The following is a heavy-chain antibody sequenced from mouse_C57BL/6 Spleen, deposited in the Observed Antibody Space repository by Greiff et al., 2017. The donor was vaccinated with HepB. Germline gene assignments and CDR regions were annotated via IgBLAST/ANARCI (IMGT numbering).Heavy chain of an antibody. D-gene: IGHD2-5*01. Sequence: QVQLQQSGAELVRPGTSVKVSCKASGYAFTNYLIEWVKQRPGQGLEWIGVINPGSGGTNYNEKFKGKATLTADKSSSTAYMQLSSLTSEDSAVYFCARSNYEGFAYWGQGPLVTVSA. J-gene: IGHJ3*01. CDR2: INPGSGGT. CDR1: GYAFTNYL. V-gene: IGHV1-54*01. CDR3: ARSNYEGFAY.